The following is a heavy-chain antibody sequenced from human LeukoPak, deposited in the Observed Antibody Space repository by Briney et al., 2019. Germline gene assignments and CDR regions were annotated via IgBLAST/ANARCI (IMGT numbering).Heavy chain of an antibody. J-gene: IGHJ4*02. D-gene: IGHD3-22*01. CDR2: ISSSSSYI. CDR1: GFTFSSYS. CDR3: ARDPPGDYYDSSGYMYY. Sequence: GGSLRLSCAASGFTFSSYSMSWVRQAPGKGLEWVSSISSSSSYIYYADSVKGRFTISRDNAKNSLYLQMNNLRAEDTAVYYCARDPPGDYYDSSGYMYYWGQGTLVTVSS. V-gene: IGHV3-21*01.